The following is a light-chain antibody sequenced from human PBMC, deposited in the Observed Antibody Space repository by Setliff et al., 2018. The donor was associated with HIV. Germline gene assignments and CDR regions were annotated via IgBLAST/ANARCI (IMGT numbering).Light chain of an antibody. V-gene: IGLV2-18*02. CDR1: SGDVGGYNC. Sequence: QSALAQPPSVSGSPEQSVTISCTGTSGDVGGYNCVSWYQQPPGTAPKLMIYEVNNRPSGVPDRFSGSKSGNTASLTISGLQAEDEADYYCSSCSSSSTLVFGGGTKVTVL. J-gene: IGLJ2*01. CDR2: EVN. CDR3: SSCSSSSTLV.